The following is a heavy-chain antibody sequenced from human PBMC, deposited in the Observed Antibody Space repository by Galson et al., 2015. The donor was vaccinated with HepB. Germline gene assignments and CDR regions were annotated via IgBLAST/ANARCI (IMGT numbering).Heavy chain of an antibody. CDR2: ISSNGGTT. J-gene: IGHJ4*02. CDR1: GFTFSSYA. D-gene: IGHD4-17*01. Sequence: SLRLSCAASGFTFSSYAMHCVRQAPGKGLEYVSVISSNGGTTYYADSVKGRFTISRDNSKNTLYLQLSSLRGDDTAVYYCVTHDETTADWGRGTLVTVSS. V-gene: IGHV3-64D*06. CDR3: VTHDETTAD.